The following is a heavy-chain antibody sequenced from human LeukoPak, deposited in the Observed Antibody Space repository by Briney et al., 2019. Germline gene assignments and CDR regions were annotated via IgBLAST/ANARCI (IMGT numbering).Heavy chain of an antibody. V-gene: IGHV3-7*01. CDR2: IKEDGSLK. D-gene: IGHD2/OR15-2a*01. CDR1: GFTFSNAW. CDR3: VRDWAPASMQAAPFDC. Sequence: GGSLRLSCAASGFTFSNAWMSWVRQAPGKGPEWVANIKEDGSLKNYVDSVEGRFTVSRDNAKNTLYLQMNSLRLEDTAVYYCVRDWAPASMQAAPFDCWGQGTLVTVSS. J-gene: IGHJ4*02.